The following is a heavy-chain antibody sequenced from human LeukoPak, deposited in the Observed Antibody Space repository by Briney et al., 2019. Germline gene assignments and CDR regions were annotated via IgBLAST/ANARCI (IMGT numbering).Heavy chain of an antibody. CDR3: AKESGKFDY. CDR1: GLNLYDSP. V-gene: IGHV3-43*01. CDR2: ISADGGST. J-gene: IGHJ4*02. Sequence: GGSLRLSCVASGLNLYDSPTHGVRKAPEKALEWVSLISADGGSTFSADSVKGRFSISRDNSKNSLYLRMNSLRSEDTAMYYCAKESGKFDYWGQGTLVAVSS.